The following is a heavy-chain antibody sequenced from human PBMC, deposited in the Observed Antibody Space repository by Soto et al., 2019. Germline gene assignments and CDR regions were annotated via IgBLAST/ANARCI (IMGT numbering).Heavy chain of an antibody. J-gene: IGHJ5*02. CDR2: INHSGST. Sequence: SETLSLTCAVYGGSFSGYYWSWIRQPPGKGLEWIGEINHSGSTNYNPSLKSRVTISVDTSKNQFSLKLSSVTAADTAVYYCARKKSSGYCSGGSCRRGWFDPWGQGTLVTVSS. CDR1: GGSFSGYY. V-gene: IGHV4-34*01. CDR3: ARKKSSGYCSGGSCRRGWFDP. D-gene: IGHD2-15*01.